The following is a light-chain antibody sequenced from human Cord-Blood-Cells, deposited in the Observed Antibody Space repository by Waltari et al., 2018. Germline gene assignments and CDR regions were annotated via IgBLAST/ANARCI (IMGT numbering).Light chain of an antibody. CDR1: QSISSW. CDR2: DAS. CDR3: QQYNRYSWT. V-gene: IGKV1-5*01. J-gene: IGKJ1*01. Sequence: DIQMTQSPSTLSASVGDRVTITCRASQSISSWLAWYQQNPGKAPKLLIYDASSCERGVPSRFSGSGSGTEFTLTISSLQPDDFATYYCQQYNRYSWTFGQGTKVEIK.